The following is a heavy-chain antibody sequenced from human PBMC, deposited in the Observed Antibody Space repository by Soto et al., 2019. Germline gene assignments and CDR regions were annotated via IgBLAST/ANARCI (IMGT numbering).Heavy chain of an antibody. D-gene: IGHD5-18*01. Sequence: QVQLQESGPGLVKPSETLSLTCTVSGVSITPYFWSWIRQPAGKAPEWVGHIYASGRTTYNPSLKCRVTFVGSQTQGSLRLTSVTAADAAVYYCGRRFDVDPALDQYYFDLWGRGALGTVSS. CDR3: GRRFDVDPALDQYYFDL. CDR1: GVSITPYF. V-gene: IGHV4-4*07. CDR2: IYASGRT. J-gene: IGHJ2*01.